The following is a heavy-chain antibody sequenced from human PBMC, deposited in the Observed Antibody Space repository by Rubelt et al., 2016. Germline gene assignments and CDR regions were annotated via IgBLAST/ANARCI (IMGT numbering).Heavy chain of an antibody. CDR3: TRAVHTAVPSPFWYFDF. CDR1: GFTFSRYT. D-gene: IGHD5-18*01. CDR2: INFDASST. Sequence: EVQLLESGGGLVKPGGSLRLSCAASGFTFSRYTMNWVRQAPGKGLEWVSRINFDASSTNYADPVKGRFTISRTIAKNTVYLPMDSWRAEDTAVYYCTRAVHTAVPSPFWYFDFWGQGTLVTVSS. V-gene: IGHV3-21*04. J-gene: IGHJ4*02.